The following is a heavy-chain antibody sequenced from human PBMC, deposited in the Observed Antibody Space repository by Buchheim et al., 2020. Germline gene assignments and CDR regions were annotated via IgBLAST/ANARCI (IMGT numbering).Heavy chain of an antibody. D-gene: IGHD2-15*01. V-gene: IGHV1-2*02. J-gene: IGHJ6*02. CDR2: INTNSGGT. Sequence: VQLLQSGAEVKKSGASVKVSCKASGYTFSGNYMHWVRQAPGQGLEWMAWINTNSGGTSYAQKFQGRVTMTRDTSTSTAYMELSRLTSDDTAVYYCARGGIVGRPGGLTSGMDVWGQGTT. CDR1: GYTFSGNY. CDR3: ARGGIVGRPGGLTSGMDV.